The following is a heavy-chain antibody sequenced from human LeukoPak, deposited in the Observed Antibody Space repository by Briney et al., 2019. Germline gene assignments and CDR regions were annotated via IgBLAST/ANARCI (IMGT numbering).Heavy chain of an antibody. D-gene: IGHD1-1*01. CDR2: IWYDGSNK. J-gene: IGHJ4*02. CDR3: ARDQERGYSFSFA. V-gene: IGHV3-33*08. Sequence: GGSLRLSCAASGFTFSSYAMSWVRQAPGKGLEWVALIWYDGSNKYYADSVKGRFTVSRDNSKNTLYLRMNSLRAEDTAVYYCARDQERGYSFSFAWGQGTLVTVSS. CDR1: GFTFSSYA.